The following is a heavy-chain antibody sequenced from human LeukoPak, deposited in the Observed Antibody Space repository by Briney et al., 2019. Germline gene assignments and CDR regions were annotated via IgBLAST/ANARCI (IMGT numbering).Heavy chain of an antibody. CDR3: ARGVVPPPY. CDR2: ISSSGSII. CDR1: GFTFSSYE. D-gene: IGHD2-2*01. Sequence: QPGGSLRLSCAASGFTFSSYEFNWVRQAPGKGLEWVSYISSSGSIIFYADSVKGRFTISRDNAKKSLYLQMNSPRAEDTAIYYCARGVVPPPYWGQGTLVTVSS. J-gene: IGHJ4*02. V-gene: IGHV3-48*03.